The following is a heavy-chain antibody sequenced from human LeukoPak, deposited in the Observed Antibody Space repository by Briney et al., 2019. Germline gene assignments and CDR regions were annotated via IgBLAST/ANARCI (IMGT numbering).Heavy chain of an antibody. CDR2: INHSEST. CDR3: ARTLGYCSSTSCYGPH. CDR1: GGSFSGYY. D-gene: IGHD2-2*01. V-gene: IGHV4-34*01. Sequence: PSETLSLTCAVYGGSFSGYYWSWLRQPPGKGLEWIGEINHSESTNHNPSLKSRVTISVDTSKNQFSLKLSSVTAADTAVYYCARTLGYCSSTSCYGPHWGQGTLVTVSS. J-gene: IGHJ4*02.